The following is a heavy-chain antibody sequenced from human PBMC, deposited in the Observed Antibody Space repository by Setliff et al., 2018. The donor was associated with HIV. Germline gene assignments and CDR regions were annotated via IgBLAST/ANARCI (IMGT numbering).Heavy chain of an antibody. CDR1: GYIFTNYA. CDR2: ISAYNGNT. V-gene: IGHV1-18*01. J-gene: IGHJ3*02. Sequence: GASVKVSCKASGYIFTNYAMQWVRQAPGQGLEWMGWISAYNGNTNYAQKLQGRVTMTTDTSTSTAYMELRSLRSDDTAVYYCARDRELAVAGTIDAFDIWGQGTMVTV. D-gene: IGHD6-19*01. CDR3: ARDRELAVAGTIDAFDI.